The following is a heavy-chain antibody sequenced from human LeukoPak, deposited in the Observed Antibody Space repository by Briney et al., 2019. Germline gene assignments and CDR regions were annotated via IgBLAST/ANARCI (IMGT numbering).Heavy chain of an antibody. V-gene: IGHV3-23*01. CDR3: AGSMIDDAFDI. Sequence: GGSLRLSCAASGFTFITYAMSWVRQAPGKGLEWVSAISGIVGSTYYADSVKGRFTISRDNSKNTLYLQMNSLRAEDTAVYYCAGSMIDDAFDIWGQGTMVTVSS. J-gene: IGHJ3*02. CDR1: GFTFITYA. D-gene: IGHD3-22*01. CDR2: ISGIVGST.